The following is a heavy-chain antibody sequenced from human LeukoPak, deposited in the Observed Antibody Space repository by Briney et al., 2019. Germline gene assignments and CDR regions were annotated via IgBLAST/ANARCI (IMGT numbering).Heavy chain of an antibody. V-gene: IGHV3-48*03. CDR2: ISSSGSII. J-gene: IGHJ5*02. D-gene: IGHD3-9*01. CDR1: GFAFSDFE. Sequence: GGSLRLSCASSGFAFSDFEMNWVRQAPGKGLEWVAYISSSGSIIYYADSVKGRFTISGDNAKNSVYLEMNSLRAEDTAVYSCARDSFDSDILTGNYNWFDPWGQGTLVTVSS. CDR3: ARDSFDSDILTGNYNWFDP.